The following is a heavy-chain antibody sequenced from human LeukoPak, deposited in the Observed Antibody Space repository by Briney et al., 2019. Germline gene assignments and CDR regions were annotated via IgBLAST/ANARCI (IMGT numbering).Heavy chain of an antibody. J-gene: IGHJ4*02. V-gene: IGHV4-59*08. CDR3: ARRAVAENYFDY. CDR2: IYSSGST. CDR1: GGSITSYY. Sequence: PSETLSLTCTVSGGSITSYYWSWIQQPPGKGLEWIGYIYSSGSTTYNPSLKSRVTISVDTSKNQFSLTLTSVTAADTAVYYCARRAVAENYFDYWGQGTLVTDSS. D-gene: IGHD6-19*01.